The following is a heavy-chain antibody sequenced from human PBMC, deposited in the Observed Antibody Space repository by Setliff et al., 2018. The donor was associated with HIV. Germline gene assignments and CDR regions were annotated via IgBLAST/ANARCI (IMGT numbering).Heavy chain of an antibody. CDR2: IYTIGST. J-gene: IGHJ4*02. CDR3: ARDRMPMASWVPDK. V-gene: IGHV4-4*07. Sequence: SETLSLTCTVSGSSISSNYYWAWIRQAPGKGLEWIGRIYTIGSTNYNPSLKGRVTMSVDTSKNQFSLNLSSVTAADTAVYYCARDRMPMASWVPDKWGQGTLVTVSS. CDR1: GSSISSNYY. D-gene: IGHD2-2*01.